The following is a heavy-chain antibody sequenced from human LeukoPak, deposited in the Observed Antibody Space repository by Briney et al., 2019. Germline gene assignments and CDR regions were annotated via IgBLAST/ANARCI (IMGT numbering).Heavy chain of an antibody. V-gene: IGHV1-8*01. CDR3: ARVETVDSSGYNRDDAFDI. D-gene: IGHD3-22*01. Sequence: ASVTVSCKASGYTFTSYDINWVRQATGQGLEWMGWMNPNSGNTGYAQKFQGRVTMTRNTSISTAYMELSSLRSEDTAVYYCARVETVDSSGYNRDDAFDIWGQGTMVTVSS. J-gene: IGHJ3*02. CDR2: MNPNSGNT. CDR1: GYTFTSYD.